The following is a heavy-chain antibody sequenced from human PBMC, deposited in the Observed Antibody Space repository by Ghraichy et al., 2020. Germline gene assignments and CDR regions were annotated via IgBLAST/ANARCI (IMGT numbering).Heavy chain of an antibody. Sequence: SQTLSLTCAVYGGSFSGYYWSWIRQPPGKGLEWIGEINHSGSTNYNPSLKSRVTISVDTSKNQFSLKLSSVTAADTAVYYCARGPSRGEYCSSTSCYMAYGMDVWGQGTTVTVSS. V-gene: IGHV4-34*01. CDR1: GGSFSGYY. CDR2: INHSGST. CDR3: ARGPSRGEYCSSTSCYMAYGMDV. D-gene: IGHD2-2*02. J-gene: IGHJ6*02.